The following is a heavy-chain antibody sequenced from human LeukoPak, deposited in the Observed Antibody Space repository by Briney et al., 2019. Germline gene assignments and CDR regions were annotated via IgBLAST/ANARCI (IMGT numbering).Heavy chain of an antibody. Sequence: PGGSLRLSCAASGFTFGAYTINWVRQAPGKGLEWVSCIFSRSESILYADSVKGRFTISRDNAKNSLYLQMNSLRAEDTAVYYCARDRGKFTFTGFDYWGQGTLATVSS. D-gene: IGHD1-26*01. J-gene: IGHJ4*02. V-gene: IGHV3-21*01. CDR2: IFSRSESI. CDR1: GFTFGAYT. CDR3: ARDRGKFTFTGFDY.